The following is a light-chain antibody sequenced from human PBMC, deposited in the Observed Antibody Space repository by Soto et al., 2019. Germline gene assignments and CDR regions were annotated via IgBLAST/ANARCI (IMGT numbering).Light chain of an antibody. Sequence: QSALTQPASVSGSPGQSITISCTGTSSDVGGYNYVSWYQQHPVQAPKLMIYDVTNRPSGVSDRFSGSKSGNTASLTISGLQAEDEADYYCSSYTSSSTPYVFGTGTKLTVL. V-gene: IGLV2-14*01. CDR2: DVT. CDR3: SSYTSSSTPYV. J-gene: IGLJ1*01. CDR1: SSDVGGYNY.